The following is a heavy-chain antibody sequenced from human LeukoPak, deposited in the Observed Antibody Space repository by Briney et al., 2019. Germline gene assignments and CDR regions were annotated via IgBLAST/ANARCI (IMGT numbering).Heavy chain of an antibody. D-gene: IGHD5-18*01. CDR2: ISSSGSTI. CDR3: ARDLRGGCSYGYYYGMDV. Sequence: GGSLRLSCAASGFTFSDYYMSWIRQAPGKGLEWVSYISSSGSTIYYADSVKGRFTISRDNAKNSLYLQMNSLRAEDTAVYYCARDLRGGCSYGYYYGMDVWGQGTTVTVSS. J-gene: IGHJ6*02. CDR1: GFTFSDYY. V-gene: IGHV3-11*01.